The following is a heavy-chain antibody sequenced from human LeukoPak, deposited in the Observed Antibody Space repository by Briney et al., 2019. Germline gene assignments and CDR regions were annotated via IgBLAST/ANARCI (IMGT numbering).Heavy chain of an antibody. CDR1: GFTFSSYA. CDR3: AKVSGGGLYYDGMDV. V-gene: IGHV3-23*01. CDR2: ISGSDGST. D-gene: IGHD1-14*01. J-gene: IGHJ6*02. Sequence: GGSLRLSCAASGFTFSSYAMSWVRQAPGKGLEWVSAISGSDGSTYYADSVKGRFTISRDSSKNTLYLQMNSLRAEDTAVYYCAKVSGGGLYYDGMDVWGQGTTVTVSS.